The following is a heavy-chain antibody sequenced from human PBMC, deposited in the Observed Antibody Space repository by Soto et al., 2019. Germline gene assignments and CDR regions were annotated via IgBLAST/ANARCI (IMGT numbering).Heavy chain of an antibody. CDR1: VVSISSSSYY. CDR3: ARQGSGWYLVYYYSYGMDV. Sequence: SETLSLTCTFSVVSISSSSYYCGWIRQPPWKGLEWIGSIYYSGSTYYNPSLKSRVTISVDTSKNQFSLKLSSVTAADTAVYYCARQGSGWYLVYYYSYGMDVWGQGTMVTLSS. CDR2: IYYSGST. V-gene: IGHV4-39*01. D-gene: IGHD6-19*01. J-gene: IGHJ6*02.